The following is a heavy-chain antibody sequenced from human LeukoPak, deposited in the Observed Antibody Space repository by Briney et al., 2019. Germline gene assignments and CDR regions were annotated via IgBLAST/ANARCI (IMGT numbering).Heavy chain of an antibody. V-gene: IGHV3-21*01. Sequence: GGSLRLSCAASGFTFSSYSMNWVRQAPGKGLEWVSSISSSSSYIYYADSVKGRFTISRDNAKSSLYLQMNSLRAEDTAVYYCVLDWTAAGNYYYYYYGMDVGGQGTTVTVSS. D-gene: IGHD6-13*01. CDR3: VLDWTAAGNYYYYYYGMDV. CDR1: GFTFSSYS. J-gene: IGHJ6*02. CDR2: ISSSSSYI.